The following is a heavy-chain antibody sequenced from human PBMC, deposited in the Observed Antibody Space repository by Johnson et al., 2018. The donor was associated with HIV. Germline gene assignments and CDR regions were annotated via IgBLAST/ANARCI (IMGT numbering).Heavy chain of an antibody. CDR1: AFNFNTYG. Sequence: QVQLVESGGGVVQPGGSLRLSCAASAFNFNTYGMDWVRQAPGKGLEWVSVIYSGGLTYYADSVMGRFTISRDNSKNTLYLQMNSLRAEDTAVYYCARESTPWGGDYVGYGLDVWGRGTKVAVSS. V-gene: IGHV3-NL1*01. CDR3: ARESTPWGGDYVGYGLDV. J-gene: IGHJ3*01. D-gene: IGHD5-18*01. CDR2: IYSGGLT.